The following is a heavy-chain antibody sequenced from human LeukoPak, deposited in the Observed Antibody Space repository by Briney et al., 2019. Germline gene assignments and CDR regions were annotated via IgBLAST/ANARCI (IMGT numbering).Heavy chain of an antibody. CDR2: IYTSGST. CDR1: GGSISSGSYY. V-gene: IGHV4-61*02. D-gene: IGHD6-19*01. Sequence: SETLSLTCTVSGGSISSGSYYWSWIRQPAGKGLEWIGRIYTSGSTNYNPSLKSRVTISVDTSKNQFSLKLSSVTAADTAVYYCARHTPWSKYSSGTNWFDPWGQGTLVTVSS. CDR3: ARHTPWSKYSSGTNWFDP. J-gene: IGHJ5*02.